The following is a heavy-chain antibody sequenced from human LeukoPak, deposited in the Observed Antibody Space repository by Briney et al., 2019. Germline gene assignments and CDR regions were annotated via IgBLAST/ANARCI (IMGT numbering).Heavy chain of an antibody. J-gene: IGHJ5*02. D-gene: IGHD3-10*01. CDR3: ASAFYGSGNWFDP. CDR2: IYYSGRT. V-gene: IGHV4-59*01. CDR1: GASISSYY. Sequence: PSETLSLTCTVSGASISSYYWSWIRQSPGKGLEWIGYIYYSGRTNYNPSLKSRVTISVDTSKNQFPLKLSSVTAADTAVYYCASAFYGSGNWFDPWGQGTLVTVSS.